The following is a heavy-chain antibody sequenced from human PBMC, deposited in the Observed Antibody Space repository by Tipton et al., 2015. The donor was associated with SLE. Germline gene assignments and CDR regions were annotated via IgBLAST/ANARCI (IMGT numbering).Heavy chain of an antibody. Sequence: TLSLTCAVYGGSFSGYYWSWIRQPPGKGLEWIGEINHSGSTNYNPSLKSRVTISVDTSKNQFSLKLSSVTAADTAVYYCARESRYYESTSYSDAFDIWGRGTTVVVSS. V-gene: IGHV4-34*01. CDR2: INHSGST. D-gene: IGHD3-22*01. CDR1: GGSFSGYY. J-gene: IGHJ3*02. CDR3: ARESRYYESTSYSDAFDI.